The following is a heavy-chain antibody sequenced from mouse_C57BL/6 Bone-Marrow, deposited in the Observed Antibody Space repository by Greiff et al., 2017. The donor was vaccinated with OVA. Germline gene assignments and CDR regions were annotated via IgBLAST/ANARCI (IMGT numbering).Heavy chain of an antibody. D-gene: IGHD1-2*01. CDR1: GYTFTSYW. V-gene: IGHV1-7*01. CDR3: ANIRLGGYFDV. J-gene: IGHJ1*03. Sequence: QVQLKQSGAELAKPGASVKLSCKASGYTFTSYWMHWVKQRPGQGLEWIGYLNPCSGYTKYNQKFKDKATLTADKSSSTAYMQLSSLTYEDSAVYYCANIRLGGYFDVWGTGTTVTVSS. CDR2: LNPCSGYT.